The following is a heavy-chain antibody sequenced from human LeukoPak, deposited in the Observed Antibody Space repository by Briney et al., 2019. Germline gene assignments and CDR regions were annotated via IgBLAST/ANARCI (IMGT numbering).Heavy chain of an antibody. V-gene: IGHV1-2*02. Sequence: ATVKLSCTASGYTFTGYYMHWVRQAPGQGLEWMGWIDPNSGGTNYAQKFQGRGTMTRDTSFTTAYMELSRLRSDDTAVYYCARGWFGEPIVDYWGQGTLVTVSS. CDR1: GYTFTGYY. D-gene: IGHD3-10*01. J-gene: IGHJ4*02. CDR3: ARGWFGEPIVDY. CDR2: IDPNSGGT.